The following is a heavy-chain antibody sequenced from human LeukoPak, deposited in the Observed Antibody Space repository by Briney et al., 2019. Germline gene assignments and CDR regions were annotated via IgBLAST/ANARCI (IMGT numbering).Heavy chain of an antibody. D-gene: IGHD1-26*01. J-gene: IGHJ5*02. CDR3: ARDNSQGDSAWWFDP. CDR2: INPSGGST. V-gene: IGHV1-46*01. Sequence: ASVKVSCKASGYTFTSYYMHWVRQAPGQGLEWMGIINPSGGSTWYAQKFQGRVTMTRDMATSTDYMEVSSLKSEDTAVYYCARDNSQGDSAWWFDPWGQGTLVTVSS. CDR1: GYTFTSYY.